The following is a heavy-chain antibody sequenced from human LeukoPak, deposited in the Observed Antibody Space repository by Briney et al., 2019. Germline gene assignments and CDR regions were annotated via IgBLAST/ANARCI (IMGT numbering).Heavy chain of an antibody. Sequence: PGGSLRLSCAASGFTFSTYEMNWVRQAPGKELEWVSYISSSGSTIHYADSVKGRFTISRDNAKNSLYLQMNSLRAEDTAVYYCARRIGGRRAYYYYYMDVWGKGTTVTISS. CDR1: GFTFSTYE. CDR2: ISSSGSTI. CDR3: ARRIGGRRAYYYYYMDV. J-gene: IGHJ6*03. D-gene: IGHD3-10*01. V-gene: IGHV3-48*03.